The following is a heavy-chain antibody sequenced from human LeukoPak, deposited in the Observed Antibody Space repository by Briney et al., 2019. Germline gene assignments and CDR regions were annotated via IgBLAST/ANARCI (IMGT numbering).Heavy chain of an antibody. CDR2: ISSSGSTI. Sequence: PGGSLRLSCAASGFTFSSYEMNWVRQAPGKGLEWVSYISSSGSTIYYADSVKGRFTISRDNAKNSLYLQMNSLRAEDTAVYYCARGDYYDSGTYPPDYWGQGTLVTVSS. CDR3: ARGDYYDSGTYPPDY. J-gene: IGHJ4*02. CDR1: GFTFSSYE. V-gene: IGHV3-48*03. D-gene: IGHD3-10*01.